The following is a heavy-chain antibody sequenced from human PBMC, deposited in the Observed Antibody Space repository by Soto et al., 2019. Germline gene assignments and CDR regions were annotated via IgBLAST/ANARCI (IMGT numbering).Heavy chain of an antibody. CDR3: ARDVAVPGESDRFDQ. V-gene: IGHV4-4*02. CDR2: VYHTGLT. D-gene: IGHD6-19*01. J-gene: IGHJ4*02. CDR1: GDSITTNKW. Sequence: QVQLQQSGPGLVKPSGTLSLTCAVSGDSITTNKWWSWVRHPPGKGLEWIGEVYHTGLTNYNSSLKSRVTMSVDTSKNQFSLKLTSVTAADTAMYYCARDVAVPGESDRFDQWGQGTLVTVSS.